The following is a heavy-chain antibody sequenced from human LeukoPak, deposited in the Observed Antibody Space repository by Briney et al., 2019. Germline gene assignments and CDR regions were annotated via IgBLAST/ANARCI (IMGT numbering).Heavy chain of an antibody. D-gene: IGHD1-1*01. V-gene: IGHV1-2*02. CDR2: INPNSGGT. J-gene: IGHJ4*02. CDR1: GGTFSSYA. Sequence: ASVKVSCKASGGTFSSYAISWVRQAPGQGLEWMGWINPNSGGTNYAQKFQGRVTMTRDTSISTAYMELSRLRSDDTAVYYCARSEGQLGFDYWGQGTLVTVSS. CDR3: ARSEGQLGFDY.